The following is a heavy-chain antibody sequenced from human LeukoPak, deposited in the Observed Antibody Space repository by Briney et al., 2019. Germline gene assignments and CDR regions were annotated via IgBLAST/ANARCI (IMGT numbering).Heavy chain of an antibody. CDR2: INPSSGGT. V-gene: IGHV1-2*02. J-gene: IGHJ3*02. CDR1: GNTFTGYC. CDR3: ATVKAKDAFDI. Sequence: ASVKVFCKTSGNTFTGYCIHWVRQAPGQGPEWMGWINPSSGGTNYAQKFQGRVTMTRDTSISTAYMELTRLGSDDTAVYYCATVKAKDAFDIWGQGTMVTVSS.